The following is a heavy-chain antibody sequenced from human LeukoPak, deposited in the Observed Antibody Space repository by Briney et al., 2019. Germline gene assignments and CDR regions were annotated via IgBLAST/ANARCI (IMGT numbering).Heavy chain of an antibody. CDR1: GFTFSHFW. J-gene: IGHJ4*02. CDR3: AREDGYCSGGNCYSYFDS. CDR2: IKRTGSET. Sequence: GGSLRLSCAASGFTFSHFWMSWVRQAPGKGLEWVAYIKRTGSETYYVDSVKGRFTITRDNTRYSLFLQMYSLRAEDTAVYFCAREDGYCSGGNCYSYFDSWGQGTLVTVSS. D-gene: IGHD2-15*01. V-gene: IGHV3-7*01.